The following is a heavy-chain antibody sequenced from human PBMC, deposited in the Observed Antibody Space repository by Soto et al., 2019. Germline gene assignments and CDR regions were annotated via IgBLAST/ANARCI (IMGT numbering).Heavy chain of an antibody. J-gene: IGHJ3*01. D-gene: IGHD4-17*01. CDR3: ARPYGGKIGDAPDL. CDR2: ISDAAGSA. Sequence: GGSLRLCCVASGFTFSSYAMSWVRQVPGKGLEWVSTISDAAGSAYYVDSVKGRFTISRDNSKKTLYLQMNSLRAEDSAVYYCARPYGGKIGDAPDLWGPGTMVTVSS. CDR1: GFTFSSYA. V-gene: IGHV3-23*01.